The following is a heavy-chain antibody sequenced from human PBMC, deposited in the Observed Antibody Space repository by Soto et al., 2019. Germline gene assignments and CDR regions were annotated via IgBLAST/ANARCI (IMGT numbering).Heavy chain of an antibody. CDR3: ARDLRWAARPGWYFAL. V-gene: IGHV1-69*06. Sequence: QVQLVQSGAEVKKPGSSVKVSCKASGGTFSSYAISWVRQAPGQGLEWMGGIIPIFGTANYAQKFQGRVTITADKSTSTAYMELSSLRSEDTAVYYCARDLRWAARPGWYFALGGRGTLVTVSS. J-gene: IGHJ2*01. CDR1: GGTFSSYA. CDR2: IIPIFGTA. D-gene: IGHD6-6*01.